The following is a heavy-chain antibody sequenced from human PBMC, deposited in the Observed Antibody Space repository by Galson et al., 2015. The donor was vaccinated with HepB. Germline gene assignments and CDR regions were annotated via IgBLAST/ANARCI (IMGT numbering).Heavy chain of an antibody. CDR3: ARETRITKTVVITGWLDT. Sequence: SVKVSCKASGVTFRDYGMSWVRQAPGHGLEWMGGIIPMFGSPNTAQKFQGRVTITADESTTTAYMELRSLRSDDTAVYYCARETRITKTVVITGWLDTWGEGTPVTVSS. V-gene: IGHV1-69*13. CDR1: GVTFRDYG. D-gene: IGHD3-22*01. J-gene: IGHJ5*02. CDR2: IIPMFGSP.